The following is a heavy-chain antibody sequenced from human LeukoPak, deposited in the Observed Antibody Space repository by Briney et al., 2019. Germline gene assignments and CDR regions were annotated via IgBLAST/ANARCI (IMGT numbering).Heavy chain of an antibody. D-gene: IGHD2-8*01. CDR3: ARLKDDVTKLDY. Sequence: GGSLRLSCAASGFTLSTYWMSWVRQAPGKGLEWVANINQDGSQKRYVDSVQGRFTISRDNTKNSLFLQMNSLRAEYTAVYYCARLKDDVTKLDYWGQGTLVTVSS. CDR1: GFTLSTYW. J-gene: IGHJ4*02. CDR2: INQDGSQK. V-gene: IGHV3-7*01.